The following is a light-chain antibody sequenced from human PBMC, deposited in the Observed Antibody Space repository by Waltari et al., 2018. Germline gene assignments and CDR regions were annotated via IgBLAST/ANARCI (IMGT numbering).Light chain of an antibody. Sequence: QSALTQPASVSGSPGQSITISCTGTSSDVGGYNYVSLYQQHPGKAPKLIIYEVTNRPSGVSNRFSGSKSGSTASLTISGLQAGDEADYYCTSYTSSSTLYVFGTGTQVTVL. J-gene: IGLJ1*01. CDR1: SSDVGGYNY. V-gene: IGLV2-14*01. CDR3: TSYTSSSTLYV. CDR2: EVT.